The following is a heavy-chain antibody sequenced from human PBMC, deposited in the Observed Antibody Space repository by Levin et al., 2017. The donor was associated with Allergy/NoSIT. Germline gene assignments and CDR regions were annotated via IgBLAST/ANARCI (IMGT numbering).Heavy chain of an antibody. CDR2: ITSDGSHK. D-gene: IGHD3-16*01. CDR1: GLSFPDYG. J-gene: IGHJ4*02. V-gene: IGHV3-30*05. Sequence: PGESLKISCTASGLSFPDYGVHWVRQAPDKGLEWVAIITSDGSHKYYADSVRGRFTISRDNSRNTLYLEMNSLRVDDTAVYFCAALGSFDYWGLGTLVTVSS. CDR3: AALGSFDY.